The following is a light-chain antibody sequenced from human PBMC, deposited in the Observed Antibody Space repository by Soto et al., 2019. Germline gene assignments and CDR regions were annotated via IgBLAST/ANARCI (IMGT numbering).Light chain of an antibody. V-gene: IGLV1-44*01. CDR3: TAWDDSLNGYV. CDR1: SSNIGINS. J-gene: IGLJ1*01. Sequence: QSVLTQPPSASGTPGQRVTISCSGGSSNIGINSVSWYQQLPGTAPKLLIYSNNQRPSGVPDRFSGSESGTSASLAISGLQSGAEADYYCTAWDDSLNGYVFGTGTKVTVL. CDR2: SNN.